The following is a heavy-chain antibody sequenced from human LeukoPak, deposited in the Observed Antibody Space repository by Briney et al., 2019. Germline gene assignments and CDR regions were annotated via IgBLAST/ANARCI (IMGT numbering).Heavy chain of an antibody. V-gene: IGHV3-11*01. D-gene: IGHD6-19*01. Sequence: GGSLRLSCAASGFTFRDYYMSWIRQAPGKGLEWVSYISSSGSTIYYADSVKGRFTISRDNAKNSLYLQMNSLRAEDTAVYYCARDRSTAVAGPEGYWGQGTLVAVSS. CDR3: ARDRSTAVAGPEGY. CDR1: GFTFRDYY. CDR2: ISSSGSTI. J-gene: IGHJ4*02.